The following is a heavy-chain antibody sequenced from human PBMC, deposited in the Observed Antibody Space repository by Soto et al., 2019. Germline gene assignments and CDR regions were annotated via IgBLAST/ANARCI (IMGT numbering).Heavy chain of an antibody. Sequence: EVQLVESGGGLVKPGGSLRLSCEASGFTFIYAWMSWVRQAPGKGLEWVGHIKSNTDGGTTDYAAPVNGRFTISRDDSQTTLYLQMSSLKTEDTAVYYCTPDPILAAAGGSDPWGQGTLVTVSS. CDR1: GFTFIYAW. V-gene: IGHV3-15*01. CDR3: TPDPILAAAGGSDP. CDR2: IKSNTDGGTT. J-gene: IGHJ5*02. D-gene: IGHD6-13*01.